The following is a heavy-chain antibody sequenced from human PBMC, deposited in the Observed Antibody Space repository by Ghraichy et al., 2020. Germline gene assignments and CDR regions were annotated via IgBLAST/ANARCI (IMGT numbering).Heavy chain of an antibody. CDR2: IYYSGYT. CDR1: GGSLSRSTYY. Sequence: SETLSLTCTVSGGSLSRSTYYWGWIRQPPGKGLEWIGSIYYSGYTYYNPSLKSRVTISVDTSKNQYSLKLTSVTAADTAVYYCARIQSLDDMDVWGQGTTVTVSS. J-gene: IGHJ6*02. D-gene: IGHD3-3*01. CDR3: ARIQSLDDMDV. V-gene: IGHV4-39*01.